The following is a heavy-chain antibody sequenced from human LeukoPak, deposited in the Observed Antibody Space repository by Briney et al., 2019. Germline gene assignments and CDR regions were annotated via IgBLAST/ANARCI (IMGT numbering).Heavy chain of an antibody. CDR1: GFTFSSYA. CDR2: ISGSGGST. D-gene: IGHD3-10*01. V-gene: IGHV3-23*01. Sequence: GGSLRLSCAASGFTFSSYAMSWVRQAPGKGLEWVSAISGSGGSTYYADSVKGRFTISRDNSKNTLYVQMNSLRAEDTAVYYCAKGLRTYYYGSGSSFWGQGTTVTVSS. J-gene: IGHJ6*02. CDR3: AKGLRTYYYGSGSSF.